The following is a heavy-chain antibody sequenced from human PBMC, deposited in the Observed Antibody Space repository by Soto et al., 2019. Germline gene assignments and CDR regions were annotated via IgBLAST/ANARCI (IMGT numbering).Heavy chain of an antibody. Sequence: PGGSLRLSCAASGFTFSSYAMSWVRQAPGKGLEWVSAISGSGGSTYYTDSVKGRFTISRDNSKNTLYLQMNSLRAEDTAVYYCARASGYCSGGSCYSDYWGQGTLVTVS. CDR3: ARASGYCSGGSCYSDY. J-gene: IGHJ4*02. D-gene: IGHD2-15*01. CDR2: ISGSGGST. CDR1: GFTFSSYA. V-gene: IGHV3-23*01.